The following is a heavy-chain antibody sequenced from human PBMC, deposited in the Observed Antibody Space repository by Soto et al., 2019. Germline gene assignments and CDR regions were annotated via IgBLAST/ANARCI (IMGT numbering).Heavy chain of an antibody. CDR1: GFTFSGYY. CDR3: ARSRPHCSSNTCYGYYYGMDV. CDR2: ISGTSDYT. J-gene: IGHJ6*02. Sequence: QVQLVESGGGLVKPGGSLRLSCAASGFTFSGYYMTWIRQAPGKGLEWVSYISGTSDYTNYGDPVKGRFTTSRDNAKNSLYLQMNSLRAEDTAVYYCARSRPHCSSNTCYGYYYGMDVWGQGTTVTVSS. V-gene: IGHV3-11*06. D-gene: IGHD2-2*01.